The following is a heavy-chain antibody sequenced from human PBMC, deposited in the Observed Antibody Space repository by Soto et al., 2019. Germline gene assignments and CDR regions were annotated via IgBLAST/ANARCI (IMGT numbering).Heavy chain of an antibody. CDR3: ARSLLRLGELSLSP. V-gene: IGHV4-59*01. J-gene: IGHJ5*02. Sequence: SETLSLTCTVSGGSISSYYWSWIRQPPGKGLEWIGYIYYSGSTNYNPSLKSRVTISVDTSKNQFSLKLSSVTAAGTAVYYCARSLLRLGELSLSPWGQGTLVTVSS. D-gene: IGHD3-16*02. CDR2: IYYSGST. CDR1: GGSISSYY.